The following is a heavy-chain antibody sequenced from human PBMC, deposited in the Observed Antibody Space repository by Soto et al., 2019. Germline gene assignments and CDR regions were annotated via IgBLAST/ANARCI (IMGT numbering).Heavy chain of an antibody. CDR1: GYKVSTWHNFTSYW. Sequence: GEALKISCMGSGYKVSTWHNFTSYWIAWVRQMPGEGLEWMGIIYPGDSDTRYSPSFQGQVTISADKSINSVYLQWSSLKASDTATYYCARQAGTGQVAVSGFDYWGQGTLVTVSS. V-gene: IGHV5-51*01. J-gene: IGHJ4*02. D-gene: IGHD6-19*01. CDR2: IYPGDSDT. CDR3: ARQAGTGQVAVSGFDY.